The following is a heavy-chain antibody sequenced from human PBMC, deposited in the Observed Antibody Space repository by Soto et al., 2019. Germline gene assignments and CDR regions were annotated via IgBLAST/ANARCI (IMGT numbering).Heavy chain of an antibody. V-gene: IGHV3-7*05. CDR1: RFSRGRAY. D-gene: IGHD2-15*01. CDR3: ARDPLSYCSGGSCYFRYYGMDV. Sequence: GRSARLGCAVYRFSRGRAYMWYSGQGLGKKRDWVANIKQDGSEKYYVDSVKGRFTISRDNANNSLYLQMNSLRAEDTAVYYCARDPLSYCSGGSCYFRYYGMDVWGQGTTVTVSS. J-gene: IGHJ6*02. CDR2: IKQDGSEK.